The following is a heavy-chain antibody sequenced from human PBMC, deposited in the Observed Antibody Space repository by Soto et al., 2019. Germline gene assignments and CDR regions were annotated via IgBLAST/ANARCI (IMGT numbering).Heavy chain of an antibody. CDR3: SRGSTYYDFLT. Sequence: QVQLQESGPGLVKPSQTLSLTCTVSGDSMGSGDYYWTWIRQPPGKGLEWIGYIYYIGATFYNPSLESRVNISIDTSKLPFSLRLTSVTAADTAVYYCSRGSTYYDFLTWGQGTLVTVSS. J-gene: IGHJ5*02. D-gene: IGHD3-22*01. V-gene: IGHV4-30-4*01. CDR2: IYYIGAT. CDR1: GDSMGSGDYY.